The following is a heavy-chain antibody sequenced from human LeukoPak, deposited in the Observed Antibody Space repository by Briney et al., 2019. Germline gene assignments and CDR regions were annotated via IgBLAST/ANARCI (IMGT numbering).Heavy chain of an antibody. Sequence: GGSLRLSCAASGFTFSSYAMSWVRQAPGKGLEWVSLTSGSGGSTDYADSVKGRFTISRDNSKNTLYLQMNSLRAEDTAIYYCAREDPVVDTAMVAFDYWGQGTLVTVSS. J-gene: IGHJ4*02. CDR1: GFTFSSYA. V-gene: IGHV3-23*01. CDR2: TSGSGGST. D-gene: IGHD5-18*01. CDR3: AREDPVVDTAMVAFDY.